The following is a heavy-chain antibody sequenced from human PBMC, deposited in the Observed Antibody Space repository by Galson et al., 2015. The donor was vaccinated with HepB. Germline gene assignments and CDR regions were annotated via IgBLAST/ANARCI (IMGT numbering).Heavy chain of an antibody. CDR3: ANIVVPAAIDYYYGMDV. Sequence: SVKVSCKASGGTFSSYAISWVRQAPGQGLEWMGGIIPIFGTANYAQKFQGRVTITADESTSTAYMELSSLRSEDTAVYYCANIVVPAAIDYYYGMDVWGQGTTVTVSS. D-gene: IGHD2-2*02. V-gene: IGHV1-69*13. J-gene: IGHJ6*02. CDR1: GGTFSSYA. CDR2: IIPIFGTA.